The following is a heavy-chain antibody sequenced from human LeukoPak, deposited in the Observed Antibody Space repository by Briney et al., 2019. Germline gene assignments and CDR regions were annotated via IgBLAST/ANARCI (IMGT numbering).Heavy chain of an antibody. D-gene: IGHD6-19*01. Sequence: GGSLRLSCAASGFTFSSSGMQWVRQAPGKGLEWVAVISYDGSNKYYADSVKGRFTISRDNSKNTLYLQMNSLRAEDTAVYYCAKDLESSGWYEVDYWGQGTLVTVSS. V-gene: IGHV3-30*18. CDR3: AKDLESSGWYEVDY. J-gene: IGHJ4*02. CDR2: ISYDGSNK. CDR1: GFTFSSSG.